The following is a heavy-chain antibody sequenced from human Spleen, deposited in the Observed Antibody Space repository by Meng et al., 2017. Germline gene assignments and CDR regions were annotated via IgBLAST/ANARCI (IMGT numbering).Heavy chain of an antibody. CDR2: ISYDGSNK. CDR3: ARDYALSRGYDSSGYYPN. J-gene: IGHJ4*02. CDR1: GFTFSSYA. Sequence: GGSLRLSCAASGFTFSSYAMHWVRQAPGKGLEWVAVISYDGSNKYYADSVKGRFTISRDNSKNTLYLQMNSLRAEDTAVYYFARDYALSRGYDSSGYYPNWGEGTLVT. V-gene: IGHV3-30*01. D-gene: IGHD3-22*01.